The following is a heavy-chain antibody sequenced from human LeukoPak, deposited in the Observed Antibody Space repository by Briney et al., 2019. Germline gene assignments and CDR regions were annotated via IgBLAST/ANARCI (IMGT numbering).Heavy chain of an antibody. V-gene: IGHV3-23*01. CDR3: ANSGELLGGGADY. CDR1: GFTFSSYA. Sequence: PGGTLRLSCAASGFTFSSYAMSWVRRAPGKGLEWVSAISGSGGSTYYADSVKGRFTISRDNSKNTLYLQMNSLRAEDTAVYYCANSGELLGGGADYWGQGTLVTVSS. J-gene: IGHJ4*02. D-gene: IGHD3-10*01. CDR2: ISGSGGST.